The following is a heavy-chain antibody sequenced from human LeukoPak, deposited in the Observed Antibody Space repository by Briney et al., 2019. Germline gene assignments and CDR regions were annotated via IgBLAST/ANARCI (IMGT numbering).Heavy chain of an antibody. CDR1: GDSVSSNSAA. CDR3: ARDQSSWYSSGMYYYYMDV. CDR2: TYYRSKWYN. V-gene: IGHV6-1*01. D-gene: IGHD6-19*01. Sequence: SQTLSLTCAISGDSVSSNSAAWNWIRQSPPRGLEWLGRTYYRSKWYNDYAVSVKSRITINPDTSKNQFSLQLNSVTPEDTAVYYCARDQSSWYSSGMYYYYMDVWGKGTTVTVSS. J-gene: IGHJ6*03.